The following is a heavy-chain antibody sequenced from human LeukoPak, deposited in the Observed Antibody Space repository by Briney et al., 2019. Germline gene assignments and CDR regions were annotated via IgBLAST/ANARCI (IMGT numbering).Heavy chain of an antibody. J-gene: IGHJ4*02. D-gene: IGHD6-13*01. CDR2: INHSGST. CDR3: ARAVYSSSWSN. CDR1: GGSFSGYY. V-gene: IGHV4-34*01. Sequence: PSETLSLTCAVYGGSFSGYYWSWIRQPPGKGLEWIGEINHSGSTNYNPSLKSRVTISVDTSKNQFSLKLSYVTAADTAVYYCARAVYSSSWSNWGQGTLVTVSP.